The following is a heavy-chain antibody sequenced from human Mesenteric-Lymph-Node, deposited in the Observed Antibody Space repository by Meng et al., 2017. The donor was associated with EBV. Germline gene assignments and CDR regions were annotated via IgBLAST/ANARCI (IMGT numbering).Heavy chain of an antibody. CDR2: ISHNGHT. CDR3: ARERGAGTYQGFDF. D-gene: IGHD3-10*01. J-gene: IGHJ4*02. CDR1: VGAIPTNNS. Sequence: NPPSPLSLTFVVTVGAIPTNNSRSWVRQPPGKGLEWIAEISHNGHTNYSPSLKSRVTISIDKSKNQFSLKVDSVTAADTAVYYCARERGAGTYQGFDFWGQGTLVTVSS. V-gene: IGHV4-4*03.